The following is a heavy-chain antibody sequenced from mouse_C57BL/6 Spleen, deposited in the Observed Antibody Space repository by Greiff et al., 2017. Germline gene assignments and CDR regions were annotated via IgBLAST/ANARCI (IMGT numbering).Heavy chain of an antibody. D-gene: IGHD4-1*01. CDR1: GYSITSGYY. Sequence: EVKLMESGPGLVKPSQSLSLTCSVTGYSITSGYYWNWIRQFPGNKLEWMGYISYDGSNNYNPSLKNRISITRDTSKNQFFLKLNSVTTEDTATYYCARDWVYYAMDYWGQGTSVTVSS. CDR2: ISYDGSN. CDR3: ARDWVYYAMDY. J-gene: IGHJ4*01. V-gene: IGHV3-6*01.